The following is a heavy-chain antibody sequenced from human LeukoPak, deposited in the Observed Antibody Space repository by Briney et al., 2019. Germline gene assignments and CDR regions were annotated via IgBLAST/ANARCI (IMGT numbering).Heavy chain of an antibody. CDR2: INHRGST. D-gene: IGHD6-6*01. CDR3: ARGRGAARFVTIEFDY. J-gene: IGHJ4*02. CDR1: GGSFSGYH. Sequence: SETLSLTCAVYGGSFSGYHWSWIRQPPGKGLEWIGEINHRGSTNYNPSLKSRVTMPVDTSKNQFSLKLSSVTAADTAVYYCARGRGAARFVTIEFDYWGQGALVTVPS. V-gene: IGHV4-34*01.